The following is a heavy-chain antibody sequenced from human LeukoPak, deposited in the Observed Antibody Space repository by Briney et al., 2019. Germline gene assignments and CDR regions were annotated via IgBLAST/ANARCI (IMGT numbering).Heavy chain of an antibody. CDR1: GDSVSSNSVT. J-gene: IGHJ4*02. V-gene: IGHV6-1*01. CDR3: ARHMPLPQIQLWLKSADYFDY. D-gene: IGHD5-18*01. CDR2: TYYRSTWYN. Sequence: SQTLSLTCAISGDSVSSNSVTWNWIRQSPSRGLEWLGRTYYRSTWYNDYAVSVRGRITVNPDTSKNQFSLKLSSVTAADTAVYYCARHMPLPQIQLWLKSADYFDYWGQGTLVTVSS.